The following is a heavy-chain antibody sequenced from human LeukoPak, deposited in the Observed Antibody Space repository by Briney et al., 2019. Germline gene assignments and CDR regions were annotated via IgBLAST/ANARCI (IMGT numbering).Heavy chain of an antibody. CDR3: AKILRYFDGPALDY. D-gene: IGHD3-9*01. Sequence: GGSLRLSCAASGFTFSSYAMSWVRQAPGKGLEWVSAISGSGGSTYYADSVKGRFTISRDNSKNTLYLQKNSLRAEDTAVYYCAKILRYFDGPALDYWGQGTLVTVSS. CDR2: ISGSGGST. V-gene: IGHV3-23*01. J-gene: IGHJ4*02. CDR1: GFTFSSYA.